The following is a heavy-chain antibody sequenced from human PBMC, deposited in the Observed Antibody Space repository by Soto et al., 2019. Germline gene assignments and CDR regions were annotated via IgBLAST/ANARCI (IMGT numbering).Heavy chain of an antibody. J-gene: IGHJ6*03. Sequence: GGSLRLSCAASGFTFSDYYMSWIRQAPGKGLEWVSYISSSGSTIYYADSVKGRFTISRDNAKNSLYLQMNSLRAEDTAVYYCARDPHFPYSSSSSLYYYYYYMDVWGKGTTVTVSS. CDR3: ARDPHFPYSSSSSLYYYYYYMDV. CDR2: ISSSGSTI. D-gene: IGHD6-6*01. CDR1: GFTFSDYY. V-gene: IGHV3-11*01.